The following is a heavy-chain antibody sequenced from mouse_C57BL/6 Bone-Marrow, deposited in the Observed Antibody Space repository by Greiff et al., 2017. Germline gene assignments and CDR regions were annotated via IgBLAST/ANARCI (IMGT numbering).Heavy chain of an antibody. CDR3: ARSFYGNYWRYFDY. CDR1: GYTFTSYW. CDR2: IHPNSGST. J-gene: IGHJ2*01. D-gene: IGHD2-10*01. Sequence: VQLQQPGAELVKPGASVKLSCKASGYTFTSYWMHWVKQRPGQGLEWIGMIHPNSGSTNYNEKFKSKATLTVDKSSSTAYMQLSSLTSEDSAVYYCARSFYGNYWRYFDYWGQGTTLTVSS. V-gene: IGHV1-64*01.